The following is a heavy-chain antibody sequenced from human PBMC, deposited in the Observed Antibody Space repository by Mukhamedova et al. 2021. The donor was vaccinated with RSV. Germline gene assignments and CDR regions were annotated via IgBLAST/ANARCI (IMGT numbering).Heavy chain of an antibody. CDR2: IKSDGSKT. CDR3: ARDLDAGGYSFFDY. J-gene: IGHJ4*02. V-gene: IGHV3-74*01. D-gene: IGHD5-12*01. Sequence: GKGLVWVSRIKSDGSKTAYADSVKGRFTISRDSAKNTLYLQMHSLRAEDTAVYYCARDLDAGGYSFFDYWGQGTLVTVSS.